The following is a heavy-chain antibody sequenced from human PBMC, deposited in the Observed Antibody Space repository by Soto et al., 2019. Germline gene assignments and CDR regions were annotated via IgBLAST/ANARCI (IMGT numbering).Heavy chain of an antibody. CDR2: INHSGST. D-gene: IGHD3-3*01. CDR3: ARDRFLEWSKSTLPEVYGMDV. V-gene: IGHV4-34*01. Sequence: QVQLQQWGAGLLKPSETLSLTCAVYGGSFSGYYWSWIRQPPGKGLEWIGEINHSGSTNYNPSLKSRVTISVDTSKNQFSLKLSSVTAADTAVYYCARDRFLEWSKSTLPEVYGMDVWGQGTTVTVSS. J-gene: IGHJ6*02. CDR1: GGSFSGYY.